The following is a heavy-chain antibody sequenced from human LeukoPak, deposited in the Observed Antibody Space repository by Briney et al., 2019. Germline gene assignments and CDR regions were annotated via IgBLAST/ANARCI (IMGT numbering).Heavy chain of an antibody. V-gene: IGHV1-46*01. D-gene: IGHD3-10*01. CDR1: GYTFTSYY. J-gene: IGHJ4*02. CDR2: INPGGGGT. CDR3: AGDYYAGFDY. Sequence: ASGKASCKASGYTFTSYYMHWVRQAPGQGLEWMGIINPGGGGTSYAQTFQGKVTMTRDTSTSTAYMALSRLSCGDPAVVYCAGDYYAGFDYWRQGTLVTVPS.